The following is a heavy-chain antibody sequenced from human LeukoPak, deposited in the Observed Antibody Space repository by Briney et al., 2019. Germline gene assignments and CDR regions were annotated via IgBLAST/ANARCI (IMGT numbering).Heavy chain of an antibody. D-gene: IGHD6-13*01. Sequence: SETLSLTCTVSGGSISSGDYYWSWIRQPPEKGLEWIGYIYYSGSTYYDPSLKSRVTISVDTSKNQFSLKLSSVTAADTAVYYCARGIAAAGGDYFDYWGQGTLVTVSS. CDR3: ARGIAAAGGDYFDY. CDR2: IYYSGST. CDR1: GGSISSGDYY. V-gene: IGHV4-30-4*01. J-gene: IGHJ4*02.